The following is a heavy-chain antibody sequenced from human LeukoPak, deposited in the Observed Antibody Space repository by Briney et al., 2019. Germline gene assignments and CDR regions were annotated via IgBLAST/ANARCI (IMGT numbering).Heavy chain of an antibody. Sequence: GGFLRLSCTASGFTFNGYGMNWVRQAPGKGLEWVSYISSISSTIYYSDSVKGRFTISRDNAKNSLYLQMNSLRAEDTAVYYCARDGASYRNSEGTFDYWGQGPLVTVSS. D-gene: IGHD4-11*01. CDR2: ISSISSTI. V-gene: IGHV3-48*01. CDR1: GFTFNGYG. J-gene: IGHJ4*02. CDR3: ARDGASYRNSEGTFDY.